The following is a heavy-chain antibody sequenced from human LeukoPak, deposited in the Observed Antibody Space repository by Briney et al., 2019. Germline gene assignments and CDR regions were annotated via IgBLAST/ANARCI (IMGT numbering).Heavy chain of an antibody. CDR1: GGSFSGYY. CDR3: ARSRLRLSAFDI. Sequence: ASETLSLTCAVNGGSFSGYYWSWIRQPPGKGLEWIGEINHSGSTNYNPSLKSRVTISVDTSKNQFSLKLSSVTAADTAVYYCARSRLRLSAFDIWGQGTMVTVSS. V-gene: IGHV4-34*01. J-gene: IGHJ3*02. CDR2: INHSGST. D-gene: IGHD5-12*01.